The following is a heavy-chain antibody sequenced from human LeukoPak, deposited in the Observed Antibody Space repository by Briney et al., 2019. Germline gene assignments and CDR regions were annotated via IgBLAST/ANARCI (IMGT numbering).Heavy chain of an antibody. J-gene: IGHJ4*02. Sequence: PSETLSLTCSVSDDSLSIRGYYWSWIRQPPGRGLEWIGYIYQNGRSGTTYCNLALKSRVTMSTATGEKHFSLRLTSVTAADTAVYYCANSLPTVSTRNYFDYWGQGTLVIVSS. CDR3: ANSLPTVSTRNYFDY. CDR1: DDSLSIRGYY. V-gene: IGHV4-31*03. D-gene: IGHD5/OR15-5a*01. CDR2: IYQNGRSGTT.